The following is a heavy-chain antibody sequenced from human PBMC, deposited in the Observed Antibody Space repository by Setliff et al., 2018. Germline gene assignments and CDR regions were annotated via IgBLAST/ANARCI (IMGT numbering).Heavy chain of an antibody. J-gene: IGHJ4*02. CDR3: ARDSGYAIDY. Sequence: PSETLSLTCTVSGGSISTYYWSWIRQPPGKGLEWIGYIYSTGNTNYNSSLESRVTISVDTSMNQFSLSLTSVTAADTAVYYCARDSGYAIDYWGQGTLVTVSS. CDR1: GGSISTYY. V-gene: IGHV4-59*01. D-gene: IGHD5-12*01. CDR2: IYSTGNT.